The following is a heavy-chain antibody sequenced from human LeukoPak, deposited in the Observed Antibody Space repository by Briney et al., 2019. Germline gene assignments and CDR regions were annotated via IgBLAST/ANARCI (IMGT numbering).Heavy chain of an antibody. Sequence: ASVKVSCKASGGTFSSYAISWVRQAPGQGLEWMGRIILILGIANYAQKFQGRVTITADKSTSTAYMELSSLRSEDTAVYYCASGDVDTAMGVFDYWGQGTLVTVSS. V-gene: IGHV1-69*04. CDR2: IILILGIA. CDR1: GGTFSSYA. J-gene: IGHJ4*02. D-gene: IGHD5-18*01. CDR3: ASGDVDTAMGVFDY.